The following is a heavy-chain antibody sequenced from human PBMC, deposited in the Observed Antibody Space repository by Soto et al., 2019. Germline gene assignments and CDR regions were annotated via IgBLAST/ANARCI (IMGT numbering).Heavy chain of an antibody. Sequence: LRLSCVASGSSSDPFTMHWVRELPGKGLEWVAGLSWDRSTVAYADSVQGRFTISRDHAKNSVDLLMDSLRPDDTALYFCAVSSPDIVVLPSSIYFTSWGPGTQVTVS. V-gene: IGHV3-9*02. CDR2: LSWDRSTV. J-gene: IGHJ4*02. D-gene: IGHD2-15*01. CDR1: GSSSDPFT. CDR3: AVSSPDIVVLPSSIYFTS.